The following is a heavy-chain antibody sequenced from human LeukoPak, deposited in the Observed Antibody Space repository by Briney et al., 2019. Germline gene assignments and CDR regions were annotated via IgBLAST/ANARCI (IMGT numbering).Heavy chain of an antibody. CDR1: GFTFSSYA. CDR3: AKGWGYSSSQGYYFDY. V-gene: IGHV3-23*01. J-gene: IGHJ4*02. D-gene: IGHD6-13*01. Sequence: PGGSLRLSCAASGFTFSSYAVSWVRQAPGKGLEWVSSISGSGVATYSADSVKGRLTISRDNSKNTLYLQMSSLRAEDTAVYYCAKGWGYSSSQGYYFDYWGQGTLVTVSS. CDR2: ISGSGVAT.